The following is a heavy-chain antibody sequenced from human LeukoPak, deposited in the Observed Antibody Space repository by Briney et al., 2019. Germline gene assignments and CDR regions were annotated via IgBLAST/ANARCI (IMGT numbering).Heavy chain of an antibody. D-gene: IGHD3-3*01. CDR2: INPSGGST. CDR3: ARATQGYYYYFDY. J-gene: IGHJ4*02. CDR1: GYTFTSYF. Sequence: ASVKASCKASGYTFTSYFMTWVRQALGQGLEWMGIINPSGGSTSYAQKFQGRVTMTRDTSTSTVYMELSSLRSEDTAVYYCARATQGYYYYFDYWGQGTLVTVSS. V-gene: IGHV1-46*01.